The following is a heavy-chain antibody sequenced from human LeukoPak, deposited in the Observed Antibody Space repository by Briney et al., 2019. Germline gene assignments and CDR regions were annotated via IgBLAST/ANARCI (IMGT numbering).Heavy chain of an antibody. D-gene: IGHD6-13*01. CDR3: ARDGDWAAAAGIGWFKYYYGMDV. J-gene: IGHJ6*02. V-gene: IGHV3-73*01. CDR2: IRSKANSYAT. CDR1: GFTFSGSA. Sequence: GGSLKLSCAASGFTFSGSAMHWVRQASGKGLEWVGRIRSKANSYATAYAASVKGRFTISRDDSKNTAYLQMNSLKTEDTAVYYCARDGDWAAAAGIGWFKYYYGMDVWGQGTTVTVSS.